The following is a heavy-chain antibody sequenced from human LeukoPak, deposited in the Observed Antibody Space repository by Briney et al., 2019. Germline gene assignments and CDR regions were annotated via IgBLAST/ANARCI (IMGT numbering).Heavy chain of an antibody. CDR1: GGTFSSYA. Sequence: RASVKVSCKASGGTFSSYAISWVRQAPGQGLEWMGWINPNSGGTNYAQKFQGRVTMTRDTSISTAYMELSRLRSDDTAVYYCARQGLSVLRFLEWPFDYWGQGTLVTVSS. D-gene: IGHD3-3*01. J-gene: IGHJ4*02. CDR3: ARQGLSVLRFLEWPFDY. CDR2: INPNSGGT. V-gene: IGHV1-2*02.